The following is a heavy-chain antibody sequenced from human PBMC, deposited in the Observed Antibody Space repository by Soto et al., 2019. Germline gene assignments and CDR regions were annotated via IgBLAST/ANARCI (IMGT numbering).Heavy chain of an antibody. CDR3: ARLGAHYQSLDP. D-gene: IGHD2-2*01. J-gene: IGHJ5*02. Sequence: SETLSLTCTVSGGSISPYYWTWVRQPSGKGLEWIGYIYYGGTTSYNPSLMSRVTISLETSKSQISLRLSSVTAADTAIYYCARLGAHYQSLDPWGPGTPVTVSS. V-gene: IGHV4-59*08. CDR1: GGSISPYY. CDR2: IYYGGTT.